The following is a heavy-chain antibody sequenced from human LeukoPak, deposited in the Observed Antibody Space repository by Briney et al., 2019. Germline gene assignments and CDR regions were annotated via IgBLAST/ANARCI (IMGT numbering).Heavy chain of an antibody. J-gene: IGHJ4*02. Sequence: ASVKVSCKASGYTFISYGITWVRQAPGQGLEWMGWIIPYNGNTNYAQKLQGRVTMTTDTSTNTAYMELRSLRFDDTAVYYCAREGFYGSGSYYDEYWGQGTLVTVSS. CDR3: AREGFYGSGSYYDEY. V-gene: IGHV1-18*01. CDR2: IIPYNGNT. D-gene: IGHD3-10*01. CDR1: GYTFISYG.